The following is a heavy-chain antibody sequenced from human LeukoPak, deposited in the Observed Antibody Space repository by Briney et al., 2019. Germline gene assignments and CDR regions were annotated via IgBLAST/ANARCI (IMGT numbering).Heavy chain of an antibody. D-gene: IGHD3-10*01. CDR3: ARESGSGSYHPFDP. V-gene: IGHV3-7*01. CDR2: IKQGGSEK. Sequence: GGSLRLSCVGSGFTFSSYWMSWVRQTPGKGLEGVANIKQGGSEKNYVDSVKGRFTISRDNANHSLYLQMTSLRADGTAVYYFARESGSGSYHPFDPWAQGTLPTVSS. J-gene: IGHJ5*02. CDR1: GFTFSSYW.